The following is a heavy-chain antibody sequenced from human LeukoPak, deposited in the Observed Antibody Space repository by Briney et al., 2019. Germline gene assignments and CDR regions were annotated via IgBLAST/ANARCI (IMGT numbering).Heavy chain of an antibody. V-gene: IGHV4-61*02. CDR1: GGSISSGSYY. Sequence: PSETLSLTCTVSGGSISSGSYYWSWIRQPAGKGLEWIGRIYTSGSTYYGPSLKSRLTISLDTSRNQFSLKLNSVTAADTAVYYCARAFVREVSSYYFYMDVWGKGATVTISS. CDR3: ARAFVREVSSYYFYMDV. D-gene: IGHD3-10*01. J-gene: IGHJ6*03. CDR2: IYTSGST.